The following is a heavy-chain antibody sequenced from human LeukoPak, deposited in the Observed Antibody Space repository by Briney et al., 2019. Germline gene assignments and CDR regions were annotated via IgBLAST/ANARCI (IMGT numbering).Heavy chain of an antibody. CDR1: GFTFSSYA. D-gene: IGHD5-18*01. Sequence: PGGSLRLSCAASGFTFSSYAMSWVRQAPGKGLEWVAVIWYDGSNKYYADSVKGRFTISRDNSKNTLYLQMNSLRAEDTAVYYCARGKDTAMVNYGMDVWGQGTTVTVSS. J-gene: IGHJ6*02. CDR3: ARGKDTAMVNYGMDV. V-gene: IGHV3-33*08. CDR2: IWYDGSNK.